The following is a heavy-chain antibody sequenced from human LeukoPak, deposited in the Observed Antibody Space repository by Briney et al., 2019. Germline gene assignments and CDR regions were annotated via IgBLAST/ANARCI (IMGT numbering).Heavy chain of an antibody. J-gene: IGHJ5*02. CDR3: AHGSGIDFDP. Sequence: GGSLRLSCAASGFTFSSYSMNWVRQAPGTGLEWVSSISSSSSYIYYADSVKGRFTISRDNAKNSLYLQMNSLRAEDTAVYYCAHGSGIDFDPWGQGTLVTVSS. V-gene: IGHV3-21*01. CDR2: ISSSSSYI. D-gene: IGHD3-10*01. CDR1: GFTFSSYS.